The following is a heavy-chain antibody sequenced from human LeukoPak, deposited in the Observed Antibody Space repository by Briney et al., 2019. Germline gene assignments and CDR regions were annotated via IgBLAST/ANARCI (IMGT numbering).Heavy chain of an antibody. D-gene: IGHD5-18*01. CDR2: ISTDIGIT. V-gene: IGHV1-18*04. J-gene: IGHJ5*02. CDR3: ARSSEWDTTRNNWFDP. Sequence: GASVKVSCKASGYTFTNYYIHWVRQAPGQGLEWMGWISTDIGITVYAQRLQGRVTMTTDRSTSTAYMELRSLRYDDTAVYYCARSSEWDTTRNNWFDPWGQGTLVTVSS. CDR1: GYTFTNYY.